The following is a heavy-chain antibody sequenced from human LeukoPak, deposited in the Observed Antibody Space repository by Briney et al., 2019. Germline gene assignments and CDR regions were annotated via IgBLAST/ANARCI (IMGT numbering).Heavy chain of an antibody. Sequence: GRSLRLSCAASGFTFSSYGMHWVRQAPGKGLEWVSAISGSGGSTYYADSVKGRFTISRDNSKNTLYLQMNSLRAEDTAVYYCAKDKYLLDYWGQGTLVTVSS. CDR3: AKDKYLLDY. CDR2: ISGSGGST. V-gene: IGHV3-23*01. D-gene: IGHD2-2*01. J-gene: IGHJ4*02. CDR1: GFTFSSYG.